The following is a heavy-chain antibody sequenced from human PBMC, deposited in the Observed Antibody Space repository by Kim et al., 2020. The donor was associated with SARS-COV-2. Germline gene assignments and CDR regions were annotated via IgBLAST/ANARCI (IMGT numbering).Heavy chain of an antibody. CDR2: IKSKTDGGTT. CDR1: GLTFSKAW. Sequence: GGSLRLSCAASGLTFSKAWMSWVRQAPGKGLEWVGRIKSKTDGGTTDYCAPVKGRFSISRDDSKKTLYLQMNSLKTKDTAVYYCTTDLRYCSNTNYYEVDYWGEGTLVTVSS. D-gene: IGHD2-2*01. CDR3: TTDLRYCSNTNYYEVDY. J-gene: IGHJ4*02. V-gene: IGHV3-15*01.